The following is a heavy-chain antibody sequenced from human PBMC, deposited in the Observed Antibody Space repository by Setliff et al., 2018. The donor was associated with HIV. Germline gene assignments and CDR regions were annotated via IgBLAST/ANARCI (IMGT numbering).Heavy chain of an antibody. CDR3: AREGITGTTLHPY. CDR1: GFTFSSSE. Sequence: GGSLRLSCAASGFTFSSSEMDWFRQAQGKGLEWVSYITGSSDTIYYADSVKGRFTISRDNAKNSLYLQMNTLRAEDTAVYYCAREGITGTTLHPYWGQGTLVTVSS. V-gene: IGHV3-48*03. J-gene: IGHJ4*02. CDR2: ITGSSDTI. D-gene: IGHD1-7*01.